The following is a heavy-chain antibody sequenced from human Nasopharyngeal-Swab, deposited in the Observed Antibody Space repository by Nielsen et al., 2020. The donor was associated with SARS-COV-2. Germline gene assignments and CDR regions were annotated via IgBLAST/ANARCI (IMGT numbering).Heavy chain of an antibody. CDR1: GYTFTSYG. J-gene: IGHJ6*02. CDR3: ARDAPNDQPYYYYGMDV. Sequence: AAVKVSCKASGYTFTSYGISWVRQDPGQGLEWMGWISAYNGNTNYAQKLQGRVTMTTDTSTSTAYMELRSLRSDDTAVYYCARDAPNDQPYYYYGMDVWGQGTTVTVSS. V-gene: IGHV1-18*01. CDR2: ISAYNGNT.